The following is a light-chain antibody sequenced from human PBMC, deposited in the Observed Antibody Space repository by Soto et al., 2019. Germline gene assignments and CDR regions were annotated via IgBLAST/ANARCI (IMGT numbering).Light chain of an antibody. J-gene: IGLJ3*02. CDR2: EVS. CDR1: SSNVGSYNF. CDR3: CSYAGGGSVV. Sequence: QSALTQPASVSGSPGQSISISCTGTSSNVGSYNFVSWYQQHPGEAPQLIIYEVSQRPSGVSNRFSASKSGNTASLTISGLQAEYEAHYYCCSYAGGGSVVFGGGTKLTVL. V-gene: IGLV2-23*02.